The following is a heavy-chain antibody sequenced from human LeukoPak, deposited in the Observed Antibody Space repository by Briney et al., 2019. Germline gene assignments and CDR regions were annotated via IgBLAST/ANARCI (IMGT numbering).Heavy chain of an antibody. CDR2: INTDGTTT. V-gene: IGHV3-74*01. CDR1: GFTFTTHW. Sequence: GGSLRLSCAASGFTFTTHWFHWVRQAPGKGLVWVSRINTDGTTTNYADSVKGRFTISRDSTKSTLYLQMNSLRAEDTAVYYCVRSSSGPADYWGQGTQVTVSS. D-gene: IGHD3-10*01. CDR3: VRSSSGPADY. J-gene: IGHJ4*02.